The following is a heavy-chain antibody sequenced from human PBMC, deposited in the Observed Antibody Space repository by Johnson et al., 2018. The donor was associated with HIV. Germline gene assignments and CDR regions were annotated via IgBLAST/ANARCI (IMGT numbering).Heavy chain of an antibody. V-gene: IGHV3-64*01. CDR3: ASRALGIMGAFDI. CDR1: GFTFSSYA. CDR2: ISSNGGST. J-gene: IGHJ3*02. D-gene: IGHD7-27*01. Sequence: VQLVESGGGVVQPGGSLRLSCAASGFTFSSYAMHWLRQAPGKGLEYVSAISSNGGSTYYANSVKGRFTISRDNSKNTLYLQMGSLRAEDMAVYYCASRALGIMGAFDIWGQGTMVTVSS.